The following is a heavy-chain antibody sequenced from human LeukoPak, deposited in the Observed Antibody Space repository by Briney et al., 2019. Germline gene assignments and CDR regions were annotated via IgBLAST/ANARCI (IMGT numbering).Heavy chain of an antibody. CDR3: ARHEGRNRGNMVIVPAAIIN. D-gene: IGHD2-2*02. CDR1: GGSISSYY. CDR2: IYYSGNT. J-gene: IGHJ4*02. V-gene: IGHV4-39*01. Sequence: SETLSLTCTVSGGSISSYYWGWIRQPPGKGLEWIGSIYYSGNTYYNSSLKSRVTISVDTSKNQFSLKLTSVTAADTAVYYCARHEGRNRGNMVIVPAAIINWGQGTLVTVSS.